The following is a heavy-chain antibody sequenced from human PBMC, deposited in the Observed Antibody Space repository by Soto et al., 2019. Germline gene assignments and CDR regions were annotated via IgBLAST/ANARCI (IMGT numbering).Heavy chain of an antibody. CDR1: GGSVSSGGYY. J-gene: IGHJ4*02. CDR3: ARAGSYRYFDY. CDR2: IYYSGST. Sequence: QVQLQVSGPGLVKPSETLSLTCSVSGGSVSSGGYYWSWIRQPPGKGLEWIGCIYYSGSTDYNPSLKSRVTMSLDKSKNQFSLKLNSVTAADTAVYFCARAGSYRYFDYWGQGTLVTVSS. D-gene: IGHD3-10*01. V-gene: IGHV4-61*08.